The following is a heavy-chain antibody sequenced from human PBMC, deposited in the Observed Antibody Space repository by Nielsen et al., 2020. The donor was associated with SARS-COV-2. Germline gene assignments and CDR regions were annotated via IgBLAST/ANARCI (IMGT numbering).Heavy chain of an antibody. J-gene: IGHJ6*02. Sequence: GGSLRLSCAASGFTFSDHYMDWVRQAPGKGLEWVGRIRSKARSYTTEYAASVRGRFTISRDDSKNSLYLQMNSLKTEDTAVYYCARDNSLHGMDVWGQGTTVTVSS. CDR2: IRSKARSYTT. V-gene: IGHV3-72*01. D-gene: IGHD4-23*01. CDR3: ARDNSLHGMDV. CDR1: GFTFSDHY.